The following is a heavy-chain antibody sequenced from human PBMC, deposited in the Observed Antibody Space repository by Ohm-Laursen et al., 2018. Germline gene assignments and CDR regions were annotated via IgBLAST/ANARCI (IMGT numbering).Heavy chain of an antibody. V-gene: IGHV4-34*01. J-gene: IGHJ4*02. CDR1: GDSTISYY. D-gene: IGHD6-13*01. CDR2: INHSGST. CDR3: ARGSRQHNDY. Sequence: SDTLSLTCTVSGDSTISYYWSWIRQPPGKGLEWIGEINHSGSTNYNPSLKSRVTISVDTSKNQFSLKLSSVTAADTAVYYCARGSRQHNDYWGQGTLVTVSS.